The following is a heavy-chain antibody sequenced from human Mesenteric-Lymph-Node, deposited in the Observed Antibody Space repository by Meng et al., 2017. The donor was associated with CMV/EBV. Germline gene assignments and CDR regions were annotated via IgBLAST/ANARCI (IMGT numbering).Heavy chain of an antibody. J-gene: IGHJ4*02. CDR2: IYYSGST. D-gene: IGHD3-16*02. Sequence: SISSGGYYWSWIRQHPGKGLEWIGYIYYSGSTYYNPSFKSRVTISVDTSKNQFSLKLSSVTAADTAVYYCARGGDYVWGSYRLGFDYWGQGTLVTVSS. CDR1: SISSGGYY. V-gene: IGHV4-31*02. CDR3: ARGGDYVWGSYRLGFDY.